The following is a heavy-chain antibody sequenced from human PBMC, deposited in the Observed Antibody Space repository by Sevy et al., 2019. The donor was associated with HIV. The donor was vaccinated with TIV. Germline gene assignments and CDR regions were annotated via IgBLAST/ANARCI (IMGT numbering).Heavy chain of an antibody. Sequence: ASVKVSCKTSGYTFTNYYIHWVRQAPGQGLEWMGVINPSGGRTYYAQKFQGRVIMTRDTSTTTIYMDLSSLRSEETAVYFCARGDGTGRCFDSWGQGTLVTVSS. V-gene: IGHV1-46*03. CDR1: GYTFTNYY. J-gene: IGHJ4*02. D-gene: IGHD2-2*01. CDR3: ARGDGTGRCFDS. CDR2: INPSGGRT.